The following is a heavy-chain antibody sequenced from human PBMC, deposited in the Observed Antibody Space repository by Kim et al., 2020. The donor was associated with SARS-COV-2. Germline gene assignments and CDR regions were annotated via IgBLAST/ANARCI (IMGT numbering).Heavy chain of an antibody. CDR3: AKRGYSNNWSSLDP. V-gene: IGHV3-23*01. Sequence: GGSLRLSCAASGFTFSTYGMSWVRQAPGKGLEWVSVVSGNGANTYYADSVKGRFTISRDNSRNTLYLQMNSLSADDTGIYYCAKRGYSNNWSSLDPWGQGTLVTVFS. CDR2: VSGNGANT. D-gene: IGHD1-20*01. CDR1: GFTFSTYG. J-gene: IGHJ5*02.